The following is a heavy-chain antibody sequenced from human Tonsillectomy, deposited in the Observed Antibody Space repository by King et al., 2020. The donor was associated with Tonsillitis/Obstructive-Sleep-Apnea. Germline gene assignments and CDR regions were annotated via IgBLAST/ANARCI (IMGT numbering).Heavy chain of an antibody. CDR1: GGSFSGYY. V-gene: IGHV4-34*01. D-gene: IGHD3-10*01. CDR2: IIHSGST. Sequence: VQLQQWGAGLLKPSETLSLTCAVYGGSFSGYYWSWIRQPPGKGLEWIGEIIHSGSTNYNPSLKSRVTISVDTSKNQFSLKLSSVTAADTAVYYCARGTKWFRELLFGYWGQGTLVTVSS. CDR3: ARGTKWFRELLFGY. J-gene: IGHJ4*02.